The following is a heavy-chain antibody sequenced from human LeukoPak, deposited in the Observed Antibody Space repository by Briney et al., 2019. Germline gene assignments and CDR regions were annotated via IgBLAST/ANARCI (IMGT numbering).Heavy chain of an antibody. CDR3: ARQNRNWFDP. Sequence: TGGSLRLSCAASGCTFSSYWMHWVRQAPAKGLVWVSRINSDGSSTSYADSVKGRFTISRDNAKNTLYLQMNSLRAEDTAVYYCARQNRNWFDPWGQGTLVTVSS. V-gene: IGHV3-74*01. J-gene: IGHJ5*02. D-gene: IGHD1-14*01. CDR2: INSDGSST. CDR1: GCTFSSYW.